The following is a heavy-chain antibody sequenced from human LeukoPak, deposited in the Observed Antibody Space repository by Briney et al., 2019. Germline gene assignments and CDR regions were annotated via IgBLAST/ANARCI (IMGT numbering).Heavy chain of an antibody. V-gene: IGHV4-59*01. CDR1: GDSITTYY. Sequence: PSETLSLTCTVSGDSITTYYGRWLREPPGEGLEWIGYIHYSGVTNYNPSLKSRVTISIDTSKNQFSLKLSSVTAADTAVYFCARRDISSGIDYWGQGTLVTVSS. D-gene: IGHD3-22*01. J-gene: IGHJ4*02. CDR2: IHYSGVT. CDR3: ARRDISSGIDY.